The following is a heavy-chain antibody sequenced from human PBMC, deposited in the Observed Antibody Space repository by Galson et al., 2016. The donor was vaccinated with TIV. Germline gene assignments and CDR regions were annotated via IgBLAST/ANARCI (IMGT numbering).Heavy chain of an antibody. CDR2: IYHSGST. D-gene: IGHD2-15*01. CDR1: GGSISSNGIF. CDR3: ARDQDSGAYFDD. Sequence: TLSLTCAVSGGSISSNGIFWSWIRQHPGKGLEWIGYIYHSGSTHYNPSLKSRVAMSVDTSKNQFSLPLTSVTAADTAVYYCARDQDSGAYFDDWGQGTLVTVSS. J-gene: IGHJ4*02. V-gene: IGHV4-31*11.